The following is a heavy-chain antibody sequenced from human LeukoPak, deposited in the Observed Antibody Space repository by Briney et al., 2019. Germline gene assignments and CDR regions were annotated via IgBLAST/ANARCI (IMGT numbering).Heavy chain of an antibody. J-gene: IGHJ4*02. CDR2: ISSNGGST. D-gene: IGHD6-13*01. Sequence: GGSLRLSCAASGFTFSSYAMHWVRQAPGKRLEYVSAISSNGGSTYYANSVKGRFTISRDNSKNTLYLQMGSLRAEDMAVYYCARDGSSWYDYWGQGTLVTVSS. CDR1: GFTFSSYA. CDR3: ARDGSSWYDY. V-gene: IGHV3-64*01.